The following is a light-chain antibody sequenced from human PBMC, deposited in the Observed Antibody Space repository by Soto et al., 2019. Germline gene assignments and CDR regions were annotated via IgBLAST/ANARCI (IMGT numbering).Light chain of an antibody. J-gene: IGLJ1*01. CDR3: CSYAGRNTYV. V-gene: IGLV2-23*02. CDR2: DVS. CDR1: SSDIGTFNL. Sequence: QSALTQPASVSGSPGQSVTFSCTGTSSDIGTFNLVSWYQQRPGRATKLIILDVSKRPSGVSDRFSGSKTDDTASLTISGLQAEDEADYYCCSYAGRNTYVFGTGTKLTVL.